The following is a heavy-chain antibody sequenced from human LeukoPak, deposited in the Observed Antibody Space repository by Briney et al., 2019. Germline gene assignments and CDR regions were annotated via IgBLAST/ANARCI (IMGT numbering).Heavy chain of an antibody. CDR1: GFTFSSYA. D-gene: IGHD3-22*01. Sequence: GGSLRLSCAASGFTFSSYAMSWVRQAPGKGLEWVSAISSSGGSTYYADSVKGRFTISRDNSKNTLYLQMNSLRAEDTAVYYCAKDLEYYYDSSGYYQGNYFDYWGQGTLVTVSS. CDR2: ISSSGGST. V-gene: IGHV3-23*01. CDR3: AKDLEYYYDSSGYYQGNYFDY. J-gene: IGHJ4*02.